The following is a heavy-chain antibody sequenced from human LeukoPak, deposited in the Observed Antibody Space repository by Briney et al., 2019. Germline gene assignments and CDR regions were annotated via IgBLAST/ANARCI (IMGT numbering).Heavy chain of an antibody. CDR1: GFTFSYYA. Sequence: GGSLRLSCAASGFTFSYYAMSWVRQAPGKGLEWVSAISGSGGSTYYADSVKGRFTISRDNSKNTLYLQMNSLRAEDTAVYYCAKMVDSSGYYQGAFDYWGQGTLVTVSS. J-gene: IGHJ4*02. CDR2: ISGSGGST. CDR3: AKMVDSSGYYQGAFDY. D-gene: IGHD3-22*01. V-gene: IGHV3-23*01.